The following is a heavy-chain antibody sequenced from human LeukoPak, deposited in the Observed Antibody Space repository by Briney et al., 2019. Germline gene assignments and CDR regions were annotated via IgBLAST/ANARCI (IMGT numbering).Heavy chain of an antibody. J-gene: IGHJ4*02. CDR2: TNPNSGGT. CDR3: ARSFQGTVNLDY. CDR1: GYTFTGYY. Sequence: ASVKVSCKASGYTFTGYYMHWVRQAPGQGLEWMGWTNPNSGGTNYAQKFQGRVTMTRDTSISTAYMELSRLRSDDTAVYYCARSFQGTVNLDYWGQGTLVTVSS. D-gene: IGHD4-17*01. V-gene: IGHV1-2*02.